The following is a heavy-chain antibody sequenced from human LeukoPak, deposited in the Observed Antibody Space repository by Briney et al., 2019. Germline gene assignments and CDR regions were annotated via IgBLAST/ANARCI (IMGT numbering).Heavy chain of an antibody. V-gene: IGHV3-21*06. Sequence: PGGSLRLSCAASGFSFRNYNMNWVRQAPGKGLEWVPSIGGSSDFIYYGDSVKGRFAISRDNAKNSVYLQMNSLRAEDTAVYYCLRDESGSFFAYWGQGTLVIVSS. D-gene: IGHD3-10*01. CDR1: GFSFRNYN. CDR3: LRDESGSFFAY. CDR2: IGGSSDFI. J-gene: IGHJ4*02.